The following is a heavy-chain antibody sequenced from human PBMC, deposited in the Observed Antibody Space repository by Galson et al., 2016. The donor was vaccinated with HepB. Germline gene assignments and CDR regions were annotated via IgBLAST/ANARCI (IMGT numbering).Heavy chain of an antibody. V-gene: IGHV3-9*03. CDR2: ISWHSRSI. J-gene: IGHJ4*02. CDR3: AKGDCSTSSCFSLHY. D-gene: IGHD2-2*01. Sequence: SLRLSCAAFGFTFEDYTMHWVRQAPGKGLEWVSSISWHSRSIGYADSVKGRFTTSRDNAKNSVYLEMNSLRSEDMALYYCAKGDCSTSSCFSLHYWGQGTLVTVSS. CDR1: GFTFEDYT.